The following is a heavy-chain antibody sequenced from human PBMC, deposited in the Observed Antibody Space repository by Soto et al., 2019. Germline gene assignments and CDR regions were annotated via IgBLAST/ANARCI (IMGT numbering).Heavy chain of an antibody. CDR2: IDPSDSYT. D-gene: IGHD5-12*01. CDR3: AGASLVAVDRLLDYGMDV. V-gene: IGHV5-10-1*01. J-gene: IGHJ6*02. Sequence: PGESLKISCNGSGDSFTSYGSSWVRQMPWKGLEWMGRIDPSDSYTNYSPSFQGHVTISADKSISTAYLQWSSLKASDTAMYYCAGASLVAVDRLLDYGMDVWGQGTTVTVSS. CDR1: GDSFTSYG.